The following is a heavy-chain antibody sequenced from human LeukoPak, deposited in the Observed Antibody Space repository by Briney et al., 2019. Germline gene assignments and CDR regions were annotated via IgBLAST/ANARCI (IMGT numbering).Heavy chain of an antibody. CDR1: EFTVSGNQ. D-gene: IGHD2-21*01. Sequence: GGSLRLSCVVSEFTVSGNQMSWVRQAPGRGLEWVSVIYTDGTIVYADSVKGRFTIFRDNSKNTLYLHMNGLRVEDTAIYFCAADLFSALKGGFFDYWGHGTLVTVSS. J-gene: IGHJ4*01. CDR2: IYTDGTI. V-gene: IGHV3-53*01. CDR3: AADLFSALKGGFFDY.